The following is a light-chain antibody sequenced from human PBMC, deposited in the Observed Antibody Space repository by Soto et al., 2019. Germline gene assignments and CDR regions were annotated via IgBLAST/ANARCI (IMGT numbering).Light chain of an antibody. CDR2: DAS. Sequence: DIQMTQSPSTLSASVGDRVTITCRASQSISSWLAWYQQKPGKAPKLLIYDASSLESGVPSRFSGSGSGTEFTLTISSLQPDDFATYYCQQYNSDQRTFGQGTKVDIK. CDR1: QSISSW. V-gene: IGKV1-5*01. CDR3: QQYNSDQRT. J-gene: IGKJ1*01.